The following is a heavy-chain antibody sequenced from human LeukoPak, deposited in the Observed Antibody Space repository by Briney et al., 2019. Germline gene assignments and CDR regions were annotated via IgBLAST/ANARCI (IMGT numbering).Heavy chain of an antibody. CDR1: GFTFTTYS. Sequence: PGGSLRLSCAASGFTFTTYSMNWVRQAPGKGLEWVSSISTTSTYIYYADSLKGRFTISRDNAKNSVYLQMNSLRAADTAVYYCARSYSYGSGFDYWGQGTLVTVSS. CDR2: ISTTSTYI. J-gene: IGHJ4*02. D-gene: IGHD5-18*01. V-gene: IGHV3-21*01. CDR3: ARSYSYGSGFDY.